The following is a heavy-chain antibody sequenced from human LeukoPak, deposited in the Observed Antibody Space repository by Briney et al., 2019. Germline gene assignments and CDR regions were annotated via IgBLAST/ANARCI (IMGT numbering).Heavy chain of an antibody. J-gene: IGHJ3*02. CDR2: IYYSGST. CDR3: ATRNRAAGAFDI. V-gene: IGHV4-30-4*01. CDR1: GGSIGSGDYY. Sequence: KSSQTLSLTCTVSGGSIGSGDYYWSWIRQPPGKGLEWIGYIYYSGSTYYNPSLKSRVTISVDTSKNQFSLKLSSVTAADTAVYYCATRNRAAGAFDIWGQGTMVTVSS. D-gene: IGHD2/OR15-2a*01.